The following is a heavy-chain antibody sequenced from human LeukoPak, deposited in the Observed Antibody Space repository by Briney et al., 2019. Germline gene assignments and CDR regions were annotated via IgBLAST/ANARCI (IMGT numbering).Heavy chain of an antibody. CDR2: ISYDGSNK. CDR3: ATRPSGLMATTKKYFDY. CDR1: GFTFSTYG. Sequence: GGSLRLSCAASGFTFSTYGMHWVRQAPGKGLEWVAVISYDGSNKYYADSVKGRFTISRDNSKNTLYLQMNSLRAEDTAVYYCATRPSGLMATTKKYFDYWGQGTLVTVSS. J-gene: IGHJ4*02. D-gene: IGHD5-24*01. V-gene: IGHV3-30*03.